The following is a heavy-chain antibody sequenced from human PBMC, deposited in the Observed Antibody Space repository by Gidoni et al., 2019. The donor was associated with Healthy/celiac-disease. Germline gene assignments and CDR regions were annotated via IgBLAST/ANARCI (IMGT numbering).Heavy chain of an antibody. CDR2: INHSGST. D-gene: IGHD4-17*01. CDR1: GGSFSGYY. CDR3: ARGAPPTPGPSRETTEPRNWFDP. J-gene: IGHJ5*02. Sequence: QVQLQQWGAGLLKPSETLSLTCAVYGGSFSGYYWSWIRQPPGKGLEWIGEINHSGSTNSNPTLKSRVTISVDTSKNQFSLKLSSVTAADTAVYYCARGAPPTPGPSRETTEPRNWFDPWGQGTLVTVSS. V-gene: IGHV4-34*01.